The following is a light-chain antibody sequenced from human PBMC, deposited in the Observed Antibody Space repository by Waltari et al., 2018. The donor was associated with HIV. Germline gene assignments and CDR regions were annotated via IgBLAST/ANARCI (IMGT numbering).Light chain of an antibody. CDR3: QQYYSTPLN. J-gene: IGKJ4*01. Sequence: DIVMTQSPDSLAVSLGERATINCKSSQSVLYSSNNKNYLAWYQQKPGQPPKLLIYWASTRESGVPDRFSGSGSGTDFTLTISSLQAEDVAVYYCQQYYSTPLNFGGGPRWRSN. CDR1: QSVLYSSNNKNY. V-gene: IGKV4-1*01. CDR2: WAS.